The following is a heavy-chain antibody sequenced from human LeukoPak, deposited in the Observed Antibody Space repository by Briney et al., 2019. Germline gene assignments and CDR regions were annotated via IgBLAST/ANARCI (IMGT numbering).Heavy chain of an antibody. V-gene: IGHV6-1*01. D-gene: IGHD3-3*01. CDR3: ARDRRFLEWLPLYYYMDV. CDR2: TYYRSRWYN. CDR1: GDSVSSNSAA. J-gene: IGHJ6*03. Sequence: SQTLSLTCAISGDSVSSNSAAWNWIRQSPSRGLEWLGRTYYRSRWYNEYAVSVKSRITINPDTSKNQFSLQLNSVTPEDTAVYYCARDRRFLEWLPLYYYMDVWGKGTTVTVSS.